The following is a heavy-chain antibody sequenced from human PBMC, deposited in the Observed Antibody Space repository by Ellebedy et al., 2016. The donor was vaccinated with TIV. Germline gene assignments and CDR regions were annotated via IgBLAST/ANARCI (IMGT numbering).Heavy chain of an antibody. Sequence: MPSETLSLTSTVSGSSISSDYWSWIRQPPGKGLEWIGYIYYSGSTNYNPSLKSRVTISIDTSRKQFSLKLSSVTAADTAVYYCAFSAAMDAFDVWGQGTMVTVSS. CDR3: AFSAAMDAFDV. D-gene: IGHD2-2*01. CDR2: IYYSGST. J-gene: IGHJ3*01. CDR1: GSSISSDY. V-gene: IGHV4-59*12.